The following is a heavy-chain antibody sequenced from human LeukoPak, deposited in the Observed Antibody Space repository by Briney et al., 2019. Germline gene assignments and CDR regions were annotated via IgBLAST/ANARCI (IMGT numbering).Heavy chain of an antibody. CDR1: GGSISSYY. Sequence: PSETLSLTCTVSGGSISSYYWSWIRQPPGKGLEWIGYIYYSGSTNYNPSLKSRVTISVDTSKNQFSLKLSSVTAAATAVYYCARETVTPGSYYYYYMDVWGKGTTVTVSS. CDR3: ARETVTPGSYYYYYMDV. D-gene: IGHD4-11*01. V-gene: IGHV4-59*01. J-gene: IGHJ6*03. CDR2: IYYSGST.